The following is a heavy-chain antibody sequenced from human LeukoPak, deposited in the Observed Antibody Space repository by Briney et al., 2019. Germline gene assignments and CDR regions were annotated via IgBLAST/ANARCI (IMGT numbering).Heavy chain of an antibody. V-gene: IGHV3-48*01. Sequence: PGGSLRLSCVASGFNFDEYAMNWVRQAPGKGLEWISCIYRDSSVKHYADSARGRFTVSRDNAKNSVYLQMNSLRAEDTAVYFCARYGSGSNYRDPFDSWGQGTLVTVSS. J-gene: IGHJ4*02. CDR2: IYRDSSVK. CDR3: ARYGSGSNYRDPFDS. CDR1: GFNFDEYA. D-gene: IGHD3-10*01.